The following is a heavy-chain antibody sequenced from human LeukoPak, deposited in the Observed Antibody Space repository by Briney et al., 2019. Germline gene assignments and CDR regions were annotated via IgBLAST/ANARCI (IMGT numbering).Heavy chain of an antibody. Sequence: GGSRRLSCAASGFTLSNYEVNWVRQAPGKGLEWVSYISSSGTTIYYADSVKGRFTISRDNAKNSLYLQMNSLRAEDTAVYYCARGPSSANFLHFDYWGQGTLVTVSS. D-gene: IGHD2-2*01. CDR1: GFTLSNYE. V-gene: IGHV3-48*03. J-gene: IGHJ4*02. CDR3: ARGPSSANFLHFDY. CDR2: ISSSGTTI.